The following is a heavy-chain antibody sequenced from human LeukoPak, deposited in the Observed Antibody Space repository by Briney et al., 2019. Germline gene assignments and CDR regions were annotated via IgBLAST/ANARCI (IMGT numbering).Heavy chain of an antibody. CDR1: GFTFSSYS. V-gene: IGHV3-48*04. CDR2: ISSRSSTI. D-gene: IGHD6-13*01. J-gene: IGHJ4*02. CDR3: ARDRGRVAAAGVHFDY. Sequence: SGGSLRLSCAASGFTFSSYSMNWVRQAPGKGLEWVSYISSRSSTIYYADSVKGRFTISRDNAKNSLYLQMNSLRAEDTAVYYCARDRGRVAAAGVHFDYWGQGTLVTVSS.